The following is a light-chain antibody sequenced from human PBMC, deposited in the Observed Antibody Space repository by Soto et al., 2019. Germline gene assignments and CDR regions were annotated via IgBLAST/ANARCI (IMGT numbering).Light chain of an antibody. CDR3: SSYTSSSTPYV. CDR2: DVS. V-gene: IGLV2-14*01. J-gene: IGLJ1*01. Sequence: QSVLTQPASVSGSPGQSITISCTGTSSDVGGYNYVSWYQQHPGKAPKLMIYDVSNRPSGVSNRFSGSKSGNTASLTISGLQAEDEADDYCSSYTSSSTPYVFGTGTKLTVL. CDR1: SSDVGGYNY.